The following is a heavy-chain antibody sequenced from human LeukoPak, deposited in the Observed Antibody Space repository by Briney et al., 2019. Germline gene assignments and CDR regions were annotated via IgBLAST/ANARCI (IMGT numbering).Heavy chain of an antibody. CDR1: GGTFSTYA. J-gene: IGHJ4*02. CDR3: AGGLIYGSGMDY. CDR2: TIPMFGKV. V-gene: IGHV1-69*05. Sequence: ASVKVSCKASGGTFSTYAISWVRQAPGQGLEWMGGTIPMFGKVNYAQKFQGRVTITTDRSTSTAYMELSSLRSVDTAVYYCAGGLIYGSGMDYWGQGTLVTVSS. D-gene: IGHD3-10*01.